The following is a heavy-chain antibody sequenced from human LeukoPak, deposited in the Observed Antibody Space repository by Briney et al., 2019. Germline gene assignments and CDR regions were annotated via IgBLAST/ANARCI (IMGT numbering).Heavy chain of an antibody. Sequence: SETLSLTCTVSGGSISSSSYYGGWIRQPPGKGLEWIGSIYYSGSTYYNPSLKSRVTISVDTSKNQFSLKLSSVTAADTAVYYCARQVRGVIPITPRYYYYYYMDVWGKGTTVTISS. CDR1: GGSISSSSYY. CDR3: ARQVRGVIPITPRYYYYYYMDV. V-gene: IGHV4-39*07. D-gene: IGHD3-10*01. J-gene: IGHJ6*03. CDR2: IYYSGST.